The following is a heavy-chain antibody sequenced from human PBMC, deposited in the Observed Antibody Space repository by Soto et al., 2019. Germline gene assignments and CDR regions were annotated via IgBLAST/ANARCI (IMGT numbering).Heavy chain of an antibody. D-gene: IGHD3-10*01. Sequence: EVQLVESGGGLVQPGGSLRLSCAASGFTFSSYWMHWVRQAPGKGLVWVSRINSDGSSTSYADSVKGRFTISRDNAKNTLRLQVNSLGAADTAVYYCARDSSMVRGVMIPYWGQGTLVTVSS. V-gene: IGHV3-74*01. CDR3: ARDSSMVRGVMIPY. CDR2: INSDGSST. CDR1: GFTFSSYW. J-gene: IGHJ4*02.